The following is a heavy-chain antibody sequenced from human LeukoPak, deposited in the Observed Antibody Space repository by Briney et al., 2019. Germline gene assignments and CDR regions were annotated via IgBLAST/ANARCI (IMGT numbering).Heavy chain of an antibody. CDR1: GGTFSSYD. CDR3: AGGRTDIVVVPATLRNYYFDY. V-gene: IGHV1-69*06. D-gene: IGHD2-2*01. J-gene: IGHJ4*02. CDR2: IIPMFGKT. Sequence: SVKVSCKASGGTFSSYDISWVRQAPGQGLEWMGGIIPMFGKTNYAQKFQGRVTTTADKATSTAYMELSSLRSEDTAVYYCAGGRTDIVVVPATLRNYYFDYWGQGTLVTVSS.